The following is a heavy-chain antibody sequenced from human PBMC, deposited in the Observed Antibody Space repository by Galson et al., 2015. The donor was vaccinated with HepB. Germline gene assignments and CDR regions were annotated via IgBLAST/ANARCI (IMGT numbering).Heavy chain of an antibody. V-gene: IGHV1-46*01. CDR1: GDTSTKYR. Sequence: SVKVSCKASGDTSTKYRFHWVRQAPGQGLEWMGVIRPSDGSIIYAQKFQGRVTMTRDTSTSTVYMELSSLRSEDTAVYYCAGGAWQDWGQGTLIIVSS. CDR3: AGGAWQD. J-gene: IGHJ4*02. D-gene: IGHD5-12*01. CDR2: IRPSDGSI.